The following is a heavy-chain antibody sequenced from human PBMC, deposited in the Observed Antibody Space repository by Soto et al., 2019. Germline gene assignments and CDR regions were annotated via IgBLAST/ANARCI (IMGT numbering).Heavy chain of an antibody. D-gene: IGHD3-22*01. CDR1: GGSISSYY. J-gene: IGHJ4*02. Sequence: KTSETLSLTCTVSGGSISSYYWSWIRQPPGKGLEWIGYIYYSGSTNYNPSLKSRVTISVDTSKNQFSLKLSSVTAADTAVYYCASQWDYYDSSGYGGEFDYWGQGTLVTVSS. CDR3: ASQWDYYDSSGYGGEFDY. V-gene: IGHV4-59*01. CDR2: IYYSGST.